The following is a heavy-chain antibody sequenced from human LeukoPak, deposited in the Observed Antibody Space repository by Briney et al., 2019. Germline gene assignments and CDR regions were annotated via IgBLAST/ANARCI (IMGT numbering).Heavy chain of an antibody. CDR1: GFTFSSYG. Sequence: GGSLRLSCAASGFTFSSYGMHWVRQAPGKGLEWVAFIRYDGSNKYYADSVKGRFTISRDNSKNTLYLQMNSLRAEDTAVYYCAKDQYHSSRYDYWGQGTLVTVSS. CDR2: IRYDGSNK. D-gene: IGHD6-13*01. J-gene: IGHJ4*02. V-gene: IGHV3-30*02. CDR3: AKDQYHSSRYDY.